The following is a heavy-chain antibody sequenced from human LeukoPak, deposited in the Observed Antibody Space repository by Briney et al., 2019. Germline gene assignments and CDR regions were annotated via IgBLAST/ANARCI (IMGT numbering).Heavy chain of an antibody. J-gene: IGHJ4*02. CDR2: ISTSSSYI. V-gene: IGHV3-21*01. CDR1: GFTFSSYS. Sequence: GGSLRLSCAAYGFTFSSYSMNWVRQAPGKGLEWVSFISTSSSYIYNADSVKGRFTISRDNAKNSLYLQMNSLRVEETAVYYCARAHNWKYGTFDYWGQGTLVTVSS. D-gene: IGHD1-20*01. CDR3: ARAHNWKYGTFDY.